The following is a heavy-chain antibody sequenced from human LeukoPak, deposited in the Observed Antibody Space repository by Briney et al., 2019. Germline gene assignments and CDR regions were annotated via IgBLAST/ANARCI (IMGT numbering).Heavy chain of an antibody. V-gene: IGHV3-33*01. CDR1: GFTFSSYG. D-gene: IGHD2-21*02. CDR3: VREDTPATANY. Sequence: RGSLRLSCAASGFTFSSYGMHWVRQAPGKGLEWVAVIWYDGSNKYYADSVKGRFTISRDNSKNTLYLQMNSLRAEDTAVYYCVREDTPATANYWGQGTLVTISS. CDR2: IWYDGSNK. J-gene: IGHJ4*02.